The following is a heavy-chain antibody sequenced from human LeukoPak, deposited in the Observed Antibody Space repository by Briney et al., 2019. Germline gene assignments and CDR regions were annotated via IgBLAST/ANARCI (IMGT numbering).Heavy chain of an antibody. J-gene: IGHJ4*02. Sequence: SGGSLRLSCAASGFTFNNYYMNWVRQAPGKELEWVSAISGSGGSTYYADSVKGRFTISRDNSKNTLYLQMNSLRAEDTAVYYCAKKEGNIVTIKYYFDYWGQGTLVTVSS. CDR1: GFTFNNYY. CDR3: AKKEGNIVTIKYYFDY. D-gene: IGHD2/OR15-2a*01. CDR2: ISGSGGST. V-gene: IGHV3-23*01.